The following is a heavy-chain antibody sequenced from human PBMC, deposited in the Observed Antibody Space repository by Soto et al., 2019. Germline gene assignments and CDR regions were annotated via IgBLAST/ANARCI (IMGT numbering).Heavy chain of an antibody. CDR3: QLRSIAARPDY. J-gene: IGHJ4*02. D-gene: IGHD6-6*01. Sequence: EVQLVETGGGLIQPGGSLRLSCAASGFTVSSNYMSWVRQAPGKGLEWVSVIYSGGSTYYADSVKGRFTISRDNSKNTLYLQMNSLRAEDTAVYYCQLRSIAARPDYWGQGTLVTVSS. CDR2: IYSGGST. V-gene: IGHV3-53*02. CDR1: GFTVSSNY.